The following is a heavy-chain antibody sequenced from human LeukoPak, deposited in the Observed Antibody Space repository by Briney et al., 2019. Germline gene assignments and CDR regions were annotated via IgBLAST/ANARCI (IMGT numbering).Heavy chain of an antibody. D-gene: IGHD2-15*01. CDR1: GGSISSYY. CDR3: ARAVVAVSDY. CDR2: IYYSGST. J-gene: IGHJ4*02. V-gene: IGHV4-59*01. Sequence: SETLSLTCTVSGGSISSYYWSWIRQPPGKGLEWIGYIYYSGSTNYNPSLKSRVTITVDTSKNQFSLKLSSVTAADTAVYYCARAVVAVSDYWGQGTLVTVSS.